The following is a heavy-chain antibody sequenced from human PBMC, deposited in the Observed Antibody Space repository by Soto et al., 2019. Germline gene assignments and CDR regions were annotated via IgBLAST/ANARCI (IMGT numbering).Heavy chain of an antibody. CDR1: GFTFSSSA. D-gene: IGHD1-1*01. Sequence: VGSLRLSCAASGFTFSSSAMGWVRQGPGKGLEWVSLISGDSRGTYYIDSVKGRFAIFRDNSKNTLYLQLSSLRAEDTAVYYCATQDFRGPTGTTWGQGTLVTVSS. CDR2: ISGDSRGT. J-gene: IGHJ4*02. V-gene: IGHV3-23*01. CDR3: ATQDFRGPTGTT.